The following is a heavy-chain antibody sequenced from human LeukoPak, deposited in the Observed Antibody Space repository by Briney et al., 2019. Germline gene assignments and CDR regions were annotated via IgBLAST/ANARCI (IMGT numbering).Heavy chain of an antibody. CDR1: GFTLSSYE. CDR3: ARDLNGDYPEDSLDI. CDR2: ISSGGTII. D-gene: IGHD4-17*01. V-gene: IGHV3-48*03. Sequence: GGSLRLSCAASGFTLSSYEMNWVRQAAGKGLEGVSYISSGGTIIYYGDSVKGRFTICRDSAKNSLSLQMNSLRPEDTAVYYCARDLNGDYPEDSLDIWGQGTMVTVS. J-gene: IGHJ3*02.